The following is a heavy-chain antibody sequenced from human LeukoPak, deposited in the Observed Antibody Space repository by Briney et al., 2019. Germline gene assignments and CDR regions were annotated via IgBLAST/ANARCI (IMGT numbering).Heavy chain of an antibody. J-gene: IGHJ6*03. CDR1: GFTFSSYA. Sequence: GGSLRLSCAASGFTFSSYAMTWVRQAPGKGLEWVSAISGSGGSTYYADSVKGRFTISRDNSKNTLYLQMNSLRAEDTAVYYCAKDLPAYSSSWYVRYYYYYYMDVWGKGTTVTVSS. CDR2: ISGSGGST. CDR3: AKDLPAYSSSWYVRYYYYYYMDV. D-gene: IGHD6-13*01. V-gene: IGHV3-23*01.